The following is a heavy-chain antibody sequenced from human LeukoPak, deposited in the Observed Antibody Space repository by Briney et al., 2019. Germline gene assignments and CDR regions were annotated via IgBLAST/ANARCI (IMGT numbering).Heavy chain of an antibody. Sequence: ASVKVSCKASGYTFTSYLIHWVRQAPGQGLEWVGRVNPNDGSTIYAQRFQGRVTMTRDTSTNTVYLELTCLRSEDTAVYYCAKEREGTYYFDYWGQGTLVTVSS. V-gene: IGHV1-46*01. CDR1: GYTFTSYL. D-gene: IGHD1-26*01. J-gene: IGHJ4*02. CDR3: AKEREGTYYFDY. CDR2: VNPNDGST.